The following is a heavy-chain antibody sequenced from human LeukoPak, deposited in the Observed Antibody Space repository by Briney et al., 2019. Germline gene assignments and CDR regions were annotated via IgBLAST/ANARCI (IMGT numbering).Heavy chain of an antibody. Sequence: GRSLRLSCAASGFTFSSYAMHWVRQAPGKGLEWVAVISYDGSNKYYADSVKGRFTISRDNAKNSLYLQMNSLRAEDTAVYYCARARWDSSGWYNEVGGYYYYGMDVWGQGTTVTVSS. J-gene: IGHJ6*02. V-gene: IGHV3-30-3*01. D-gene: IGHD6-19*01. CDR3: ARARWDSSGWYNEVGGYYYYGMDV. CDR1: GFTFSSYA. CDR2: ISYDGSNK.